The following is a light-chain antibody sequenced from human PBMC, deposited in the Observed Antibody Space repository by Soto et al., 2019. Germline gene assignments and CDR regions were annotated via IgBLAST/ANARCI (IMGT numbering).Light chain of an antibody. CDR1: QTVSSGF. V-gene: IGKV3-20*01. Sequence: EIVLTQSPGTLSVSPGERATVSCRASQTVSSGFLAWYQQKVGQAPRLLIYGASTRATGIPDRFSGSGSGTDFTLTIDRLEPEDFAVYYCQHYADSPHTFGQGTKVDIK. CDR3: QHYADSPHT. J-gene: IGKJ2*01. CDR2: GAS.